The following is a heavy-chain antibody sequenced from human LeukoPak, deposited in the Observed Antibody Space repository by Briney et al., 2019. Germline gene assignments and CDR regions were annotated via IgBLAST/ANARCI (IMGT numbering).Heavy chain of an antibody. CDR2: IDTSGST. J-gene: IGHJ5*02. D-gene: IGHD3-22*01. CDR1: GGSISSSSYY. CDR3: ARDSTTMIRTFDP. Sequence: SETLSLTCTVSGGSISSSSYYWGWIRQPPGKGLEWIGRIDTSGSTNYNPSLKSRVTMSVDTSKNQFSLKLSSVTAADTAVYYCARDSTTMIRTFDPWGQGTLVTVSS. V-gene: IGHV4-61*02.